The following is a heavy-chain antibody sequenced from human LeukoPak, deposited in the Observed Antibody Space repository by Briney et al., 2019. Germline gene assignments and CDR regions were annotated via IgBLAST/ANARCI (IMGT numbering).Heavy chain of an antibody. CDR2: ISGSGGST. CDR1: GFIFHDYS. CDR3: AKGIRLFRYDSSGYPDAFDI. Sequence: GRPLRLSCAASGFIFHDYSMPWVRQVPGKGLEWVAGISGSGGSTYYADSVKGRFTISRDNSKNTLYLQMNSLRAEDTAVYYCAKGIRLFRYDSSGYPDAFDIWGQGTMVTVSS. D-gene: IGHD3-22*01. V-gene: IGHV3-23*01. J-gene: IGHJ3*02.